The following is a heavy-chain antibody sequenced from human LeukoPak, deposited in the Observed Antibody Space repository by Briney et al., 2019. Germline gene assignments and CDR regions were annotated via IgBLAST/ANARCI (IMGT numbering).Heavy chain of an antibody. CDR1: GFTFSGHW. V-gene: IGHV3-74*01. CDR3: ARARWYSCDY. J-gene: IGHJ4*02. Sequence: GGSLRLSCAVSGFTFSGHWMFWVRQAPGKGLEWVSSDGSGTGYTDSAKGRFTVSRDNARNTLYLQMNSLRAEDTAVYYCARARWYSCDYWGQGTLVTVSS. CDR2: DGSGT. D-gene: IGHD5-24*01.